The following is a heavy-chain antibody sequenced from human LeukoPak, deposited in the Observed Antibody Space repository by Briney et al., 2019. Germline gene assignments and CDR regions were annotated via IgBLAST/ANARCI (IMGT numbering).Heavy chain of an antibody. D-gene: IGHD4-11*01. V-gene: IGHV1-3*01. Sequence: KFQGRVSITRDTSASTAYMELSSPRSEDTAIYYCARTDYTQSFDYWGQGTLVTVSS. CDR3: ARTDYTQSFDY. J-gene: IGHJ4*02.